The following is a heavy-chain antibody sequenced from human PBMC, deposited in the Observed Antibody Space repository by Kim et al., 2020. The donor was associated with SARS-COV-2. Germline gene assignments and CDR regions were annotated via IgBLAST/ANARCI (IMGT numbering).Heavy chain of an antibody. D-gene: IGHD3-3*01. V-gene: IGHV4-59*01. Sequence: SETLSLTCTVSGGSISSYYCSWIRQPPGKGLEWIGYIYYSGSTNSNPSLKSRVTISVDTSKNQFSLKLSSVTAADTAVYYCARDHREWLQYTANWYFDL. CDR3: ARDHREWLQYTANWYFDL. J-gene: IGHJ2*01. CDR1: GGSISSYY. CDR2: IYYSGST.